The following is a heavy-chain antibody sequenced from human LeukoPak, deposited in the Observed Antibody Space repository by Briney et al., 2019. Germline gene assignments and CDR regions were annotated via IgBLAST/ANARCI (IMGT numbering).Heavy chain of an antibody. Sequence: SVEVSCKASGGTFSSYAISWVRQAPGQGLEWMGRIIPIFGIANYAQKFQGRVTITADKSTSTAYMELSSLRSEDTAVYYCARDPSSSSSTQEGPWGQGTLVTVSS. D-gene: IGHD6-6*01. J-gene: IGHJ5*02. CDR1: GGTFSSYA. CDR3: ARDPSSSSSTQEGP. CDR2: IIPIFGIA. V-gene: IGHV1-69*04.